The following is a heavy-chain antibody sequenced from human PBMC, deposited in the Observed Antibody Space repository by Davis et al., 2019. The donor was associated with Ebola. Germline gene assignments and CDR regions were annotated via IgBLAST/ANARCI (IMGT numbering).Heavy chain of an antibody. D-gene: IGHD3-16*02. CDR3: ASWITFGGVIGYDAFDI. V-gene: IGHV3-21*01. CDR1: GFTFSSYS. CDR2: ISSSSSYI. J-gene: IGHJ3*02. Sequence: GGSLRLSCAASGFTFSSYSMNWVRQAPGKGLEWVSFISSSSSYIYYADSVKGRFTISRDNAKNSLYLQMNSLRAEDTAVYYCASWITFGGVIGYDAFDIWGQGTMVTVSS.